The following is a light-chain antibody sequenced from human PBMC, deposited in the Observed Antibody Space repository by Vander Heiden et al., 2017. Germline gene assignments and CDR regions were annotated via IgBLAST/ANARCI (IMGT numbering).Light chain of an antibody. CDR2: KSN. V-gene: IGLV1-47*01. CDR1: SSNIGTNF. J-gene: IGLJ3*02. CDR3: AAWDDSLSGRV. Sequence: QSMLTQPPPAPGTPGPRVPIAGSGSSSNIGTNFVYWYQQHPGPAPNLLVYKSNQRPSGVPDRFSVSNSGTSASLAISGLRSEDEADYYCAAWDDSLSGRVFGGGTKLTVL.